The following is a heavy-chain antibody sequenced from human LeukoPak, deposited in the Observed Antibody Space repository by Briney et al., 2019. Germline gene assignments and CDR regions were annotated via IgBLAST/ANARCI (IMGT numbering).Heavy chain of an antibody. D-gene: IGHD2-8*01. V-gene: IGHV3-30*03. Sequence: GGSLRLSCAASGFTFSSYGMHWVRQAPGKGLEWVAVISYDGSNKYYADSVKGRFTISRDNSKNTLYLQMNSLRIEDTAVYYCVLEGLDYWGQGTLVTVSS. CDR2: ISYDGSNK. CDR3: VLEGLDY. J-gene: IGHJ4*02. CDR1: GFTFSSYG.